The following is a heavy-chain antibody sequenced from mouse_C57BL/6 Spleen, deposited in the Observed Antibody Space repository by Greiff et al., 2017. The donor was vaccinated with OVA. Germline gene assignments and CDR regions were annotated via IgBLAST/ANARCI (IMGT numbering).Heavy chain of an antibody. CDR2: IYPGGGYT. CDR3: AKTYSNYSYYFDY. Sequence: VQLQESGAELVRPGTSVKMSCKASGYTFTNYWIGWAKQRPGHGLEWIGDIYPGGGYTNYNEKFKGKATLTAAKSSSTAYMQFSSLTSDDSANYYGAKTYSNYSYYFDYWGQGTTRTVSS. J-gene: IGHJ2*01. CDR1: GYTFTNYW. V-gene: IGHV1-63*01. D-gene: IGHD2-5*01.